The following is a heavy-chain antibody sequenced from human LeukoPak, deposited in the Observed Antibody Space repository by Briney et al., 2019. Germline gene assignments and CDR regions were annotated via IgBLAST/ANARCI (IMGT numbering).Heavy chain of an antibody. V-gene: IGHV3-33*01. D-gene: IGHD3-3*01. Sequence: SGRSLRLSCAASGFSFSNYGMHWVRQAPGKGLERVAIIWYDGSNKYYADSVKGRFTISRDNSKNTLYLQMNSRRAEDTALYYCAAGVYFFDYWGQGTLVTVSS. CDR3: AAGVYFFDY. CDR2: IWYDGSNK. CDR1: GFSFSNYG. J-gene: IGHJ4*02.